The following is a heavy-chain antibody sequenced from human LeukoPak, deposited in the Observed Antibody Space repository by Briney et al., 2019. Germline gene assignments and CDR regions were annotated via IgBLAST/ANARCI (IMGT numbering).Heavy chain of an antibody. CDR2: TYYRSKWYN. CDR3: ARATVVTLSMYYYYYMDV. D-gene: IGHD4-23*01. CDR1: GDSVSSNSAA. V-gene: IGHV6-1*01. Sequence: SQTLSLTCAISGDSVSSNSAAWNWIRQSPSRGLEWLGRTYYRSKWYNDYAVSVKSRITINPDTSKNQFSLQLNSVTPEDTAVYYCARATVVTLSMYYYYYMDVWGKGTTVTVSS. J-gene: IGHJ6*03.